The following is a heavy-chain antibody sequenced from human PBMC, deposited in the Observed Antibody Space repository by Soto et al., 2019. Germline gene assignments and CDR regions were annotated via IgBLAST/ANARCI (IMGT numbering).Heavy chain of an antibody. Sequence: SETLSLTCTVSGDSITRSNFYWGWIRQPPGKGLEWLGSIFYSGSTLYNPALKSRVTFSVDTSKNHFSLKLSSVTAADTAVYYCARHKTTMLTVVSAFDPWGQGTRVTVSS. CDR1: GDSITRSNFY. V-gene: IGHV4-39*02. J-gene: IGHJ5*02. CDR2: IFYSGST. CDR3: ARHKTTMLTVVSAFDP. D-gene: IGHD3-22*01.